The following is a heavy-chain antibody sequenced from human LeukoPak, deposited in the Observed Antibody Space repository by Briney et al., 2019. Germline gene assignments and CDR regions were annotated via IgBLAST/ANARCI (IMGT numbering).Heavy chain of an antibody. CDR2: IYYSGST. CDR1: GGSIRSGSHY. D-gene: IGHD3-22*01. J-gene: IGHJ4*02. CDR3: AKRDDSGGNLVDL. V-gene: IGHV4-39*02. Sequence: TSEALSLTCTVSGGSIRSGSHYWAWIRQPPGKGLEWLGSIYYSGSTYYNPSLENRVTISIDTSKNLFSLKLSSLSAADTSVYYCAKRDDSGGNLVDLWGQGTLVTVS.